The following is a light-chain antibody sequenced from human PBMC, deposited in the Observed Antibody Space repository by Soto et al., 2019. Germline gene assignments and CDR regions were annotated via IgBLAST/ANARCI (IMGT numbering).Light chain of an antibody. CDR1: QSVLYSSNNKNY. J-gene: IGKJ1*01. V-gene: IGKV4-1*01. Sequence: DIVMTQSPDSLAVSLGEGATINCKSSQSVLYSSNNKNYLAWYQQKPGQPPKLLIYWASTRESGVPDRFSGSGSGTDFTLTISSLQAEDVAVYYCQQYYSTPWTSGQGTKVDI. CDR3: QQYYSTPWT. CDR2: WAS.